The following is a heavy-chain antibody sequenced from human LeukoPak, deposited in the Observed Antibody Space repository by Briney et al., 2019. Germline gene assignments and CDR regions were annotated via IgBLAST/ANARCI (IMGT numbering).Heavy chain of an antibody. Sequence: GRSLRLSCAASGFIFDDYAMHWVRQAPGKGLEWVSGISWNSGSIGYADSVKGRFTISRDNAKNSLYLQMNSLRAEDTALYYCAKEKRYCSGGSCYRPLDYWGQGTLVTVSS. J-gene: IGHJ4*02. V-gene: IGHV3-9*01. D-gene: IGHD2-15*01. CDR1: GFIFDDYA. CDR2: ISWNSGSI. CDR3: AKEKRYCSGGSCYRPLDY.